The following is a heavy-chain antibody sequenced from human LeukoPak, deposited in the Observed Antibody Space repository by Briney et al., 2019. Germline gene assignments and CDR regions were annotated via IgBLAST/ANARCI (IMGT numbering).Heavy chain of an antibody. CDR1: GYTFTDYF. CDR2: INVSGGST. D-gene: IGHD1-26*01. CDR3: ARVRETGSFYRAFDY. V-gene: IGHV1-46*01. Sequence: GASVKVSCKAFGYTFTDYFVHWVRQAPGLGLEWMGVINVSGGSTTYAQNFQDRITMTRDTSTSTVYMELSSLRSEDLAIYYCARVRETGSFYRAFDYWGQGTLVTVSS. J-gene: IGHJ4*02.